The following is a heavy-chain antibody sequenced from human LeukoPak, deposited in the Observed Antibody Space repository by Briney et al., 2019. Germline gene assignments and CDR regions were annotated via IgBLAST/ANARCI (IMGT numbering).Heavy chain of an antibody. CDR2: INHNGNVN. Sequence: GGSLRLSCAASGFTFSSYWMNWARQAPGKGLEWVASINHNGNVNYYVDSVRGRSTISRDNAKNSLYLQMSNLRAEDTAVYFCARGGGLDVWGQGATVTVSS. CDR1: GFTFSSYW. CDR3: ARGGGLDV. D-gene: IGHD3-16*01. V-gene: IGHV3-7*03. J-gene: IGHJ6*02.